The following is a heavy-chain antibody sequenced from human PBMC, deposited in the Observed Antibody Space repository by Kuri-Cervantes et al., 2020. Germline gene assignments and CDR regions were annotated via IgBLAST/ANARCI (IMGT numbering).Heavy chain of an antibody. Sequence: ASVKVSCNASGYTFTSYGISWVRQAPGQGLEWMGWISAYNGNTNYAQKLQGRVTMTTDTSTSTAYMELRSLRAEDTAVYYCARVMDTRTYYYYYGMDVWGQGTTVTVSS. CDR1: GYTFTSYG. V-gene: IGHV1-18*01. D-gene: IGHD5-18*01. CDR2: ISAYNGNT. CDR3: ARVMDTRTYYYYYGMDV. J-gene: IGHJ6*02.